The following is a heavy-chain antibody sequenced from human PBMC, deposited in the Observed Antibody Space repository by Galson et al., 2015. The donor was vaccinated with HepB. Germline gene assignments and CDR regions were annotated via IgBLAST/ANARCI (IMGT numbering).Heavy chain of an antibody. D-gene: IGHD3-10*01. J-gene: IGHJ4*02. V-gene: IGHV2-70*04. CDR1: GFSLSTSGMR. CDR3: AHRRRGVRGVIYFDY. Sequence: PALVKPTQTLTLTCTFSGFSLSTSGMRVSWIRQPPGKALEWLARIDWDDDKFYSTSLKTRLTISKDTSKNQVVLTMTNMDPVDTATYYCAHRRRGVRGVIYFDYWGQGTLVTASS. CDR2: IDWDDDK.